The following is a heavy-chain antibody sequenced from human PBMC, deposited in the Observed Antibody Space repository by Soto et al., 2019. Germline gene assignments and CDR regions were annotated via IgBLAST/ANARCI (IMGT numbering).Heavy chain of an antibody. CDR3: ARTYSSSSPYYYYYYMDV. J-gene: IGHJ6*03. D-gene: IGHD6-6*01. CDR2: MNPNSGNT. V-gene: IGHV1-8*01. CDR1: GYTFTSYD. Sequence: QVQLVQSGAEVKKPGASVKVSCKASGYTFTSYDINWVRQATGQGLEWMGWMNPNSGNTGYAQKFQGRVTMTRNTSISTAYMELSSLRSADTAVYYCARTYSSSSPYYYYYYMDVWGKGTTVTVSS.